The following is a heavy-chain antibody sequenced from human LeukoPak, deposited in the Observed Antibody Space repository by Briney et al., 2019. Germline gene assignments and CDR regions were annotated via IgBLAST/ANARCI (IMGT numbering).Heavy chain of an antibody. Sequence: GGSLRLSCAASGFTFSSYSMNWVRQAPGKGLEWVSYISSSSSTIYYADSVKGRFTISRDNAKNSLYLQMNSLRAEDTAVYYCARAIPKDPDDYWRQGTLVTVSS. CDR2: ISSSSSTI. D-gene: IGHD1-14*01. V-gene: IGHV3-48*01. CDR3: ARAIPKDPDDY. CDR1: GFTFSSYS. J-gene: IGHJ4*02.